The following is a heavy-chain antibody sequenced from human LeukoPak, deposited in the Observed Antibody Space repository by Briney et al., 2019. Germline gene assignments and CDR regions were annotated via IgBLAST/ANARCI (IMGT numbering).Heavy chain of an antibody. Sequence: GGSLRLSCAASGFTFSSYAMHWVSQAPGKGLEYVSAISSNGGSTYYANSVKGRFTISRDNSKNTLYLQMGSLRAEDTAVYYCARSLDTAMENWGQGTLVTVSS. CDR2: ISSNGGST. D-gene: IGHD5-18*01. CDR3: ARSLDTAMEN. CDR1: GFTFSSYA. V-gene: IGHV3-64*01. J-gene: IGHJ4*02.